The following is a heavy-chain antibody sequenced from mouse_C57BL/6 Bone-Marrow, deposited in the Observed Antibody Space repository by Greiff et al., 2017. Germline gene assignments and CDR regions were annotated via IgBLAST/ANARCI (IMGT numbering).Heavy chain of an antibody. Sequence: EVQLQQSGPGLVKPSQSLSLTCSVTGYSITSGYYWNWIRQFPGNKLEWMGYISYDGSNNSNPSLKNRISITRDTSKNQFFLKLNSVTTEDTATYYCAFIYYDYYYYAMDYWGQGTSVTVSS. CDR3: AFIYYDYYYYAMDY. CDR2: ISYDGSN. V-gene: IGHV3-6*01. D-gene: IGHD2-4*01. CDR1: GYSITSGYY. J-gene: IGHJ4*01.